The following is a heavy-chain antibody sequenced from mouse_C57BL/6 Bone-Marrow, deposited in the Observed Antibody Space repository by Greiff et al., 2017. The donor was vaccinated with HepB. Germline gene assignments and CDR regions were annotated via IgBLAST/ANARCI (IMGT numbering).Heavy chain of an antibody. J-gene: IGHJ3*01. CDR3: ARDPGYYRFAY. CDR2: ISDGGSYT. Sequence: EVMLVESGGGLVKPGGSLKLSCAASGFTFSSYAMSWVRQTPEKRLEWVATISDGGSYTYYPDNVKGRFTISRDNAKNNLYLQMSHLKSEDTAMYYCARDPGYYRFAYWGQGTLVTVSA. V-gene: IGHV5-4*01. D-gene: IGHD2-3*01. CDR1: GFTFSSYA.